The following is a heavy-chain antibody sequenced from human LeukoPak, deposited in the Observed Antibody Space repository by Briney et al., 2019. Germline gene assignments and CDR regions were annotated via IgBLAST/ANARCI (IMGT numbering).Heavy chain of an antibody. J-gene: IGHJ4*02. D-gene: IGHD3-10*01. V-gene: IGHV3-9*01. CDR2: ISWNSGII. CDR1: GFTFGDCA. Sequence: GGSLRLSCAASGFTFGDCAMHWVRQAPGKGLEWVSGISWNSGIIGYADSVRGRFTISRDNARNSLYLQMNSLRADDTALYCCAKGVTLLRGGPDYWGQGTLVTVSS. CDR3: AKGVTLLRGGPDY.